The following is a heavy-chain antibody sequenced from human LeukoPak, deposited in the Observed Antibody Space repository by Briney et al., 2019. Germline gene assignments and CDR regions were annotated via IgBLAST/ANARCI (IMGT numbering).Heavy chain of an antibody. CDR1: GYSISSGYY. V-gene: IGHV4-38-2*02. D-gene: IGHD2-21*01. CDR2: IYHSGST. CDR3: ALWGVRGSFDI. Sequence: SETLSLTCTVSGYSISSGYYWGWIRQPPGKGLEWIGSIYHSGSTYYNPSLKSRVTISIDTSKNQFSLKLSSVTAAGTAVYYCALWGVRGSFDIWGQGTMVTVSS. J-gene: IGHJ3*02.